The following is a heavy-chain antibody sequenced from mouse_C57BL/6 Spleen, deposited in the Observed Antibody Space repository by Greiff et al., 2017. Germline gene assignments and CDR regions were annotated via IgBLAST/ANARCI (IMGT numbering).Heavy chain of an antibody. Sequence: QVQLQQPGAELVKPGASVKLSCKASGYTFTSYWMQWVKQRPGQGLEWIGEIDPSDSYTNYNQKFKGKATLTVDTSSSPAYMQLSSLTSEDSAVYYCARGGGDYDGVFYAMDYWGQGTSVTVSS. J-gene: IGHJ4*01. D-gene: IGHD2-4*01. CDR3: ARGGGDYDGVFYAMDY. V-gene: IGHV1-50*01. CDR1: GYTFTSYW. CDR2: IDPSDSYT.